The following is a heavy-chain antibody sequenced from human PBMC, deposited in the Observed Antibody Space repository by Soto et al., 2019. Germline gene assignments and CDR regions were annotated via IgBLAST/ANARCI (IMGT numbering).Heavy chain of an antibody. CDR2: IYPGDSDT. CDR3: ARGYCSGGSCRSDAFDI. D-gene: IGHD2-15*01. Sequence: GESLKISCKGSGYSFTSYWIGWVRQMPGKGLEWMGIIYPGDSDTRYSPSFQGQVTISADKSISTAYLQWSSLKASDTAMYYCARGYCSGGSCRSDAFDIWGQGTMVTVSS. CDR1: GYSFTSYW. V-gene: IGHV5-51*01. J-gene: IGHJ3*02.